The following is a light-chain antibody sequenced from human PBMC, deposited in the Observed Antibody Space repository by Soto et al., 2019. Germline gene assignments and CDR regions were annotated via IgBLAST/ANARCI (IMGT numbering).Light chain of an antibody. J-gene: IGLJ1*01. CDR1: RSDIGSYNY. CDR2: GVS. CDR3: ISYTGTLSPYV. V-gene: IGLV2-14*01. Sequence: QSALTQPASVSRSPGQSITISCSGTRSDIGSYNYVAWYQQFPGKTPKILIYGVSNRPSGVSSRFSGSKSGNTASLTISGLQAVDEADYSSISYTGTLSPYVFVRGSMVTVL.